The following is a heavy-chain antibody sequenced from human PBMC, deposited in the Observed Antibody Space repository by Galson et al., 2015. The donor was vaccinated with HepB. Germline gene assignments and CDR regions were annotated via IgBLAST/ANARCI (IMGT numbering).Heavy chain of an antibody. V-gene: IGHV3-23*01. CDR2: ISGSGGST. CDR1: RFTFSTYA. CDR3: ARRPRWERTYSYYYGMDV. D-gene: IGHD1-26*01. J-gene: IGHJ6*02. Sequence: SLRLSCAASRFTFSTYAMSWVRQAPGKGLEWVSAISGSGGSTYYADSVKGRFTISRDNSKNTLYLQMNSLRAEDTAVYYCARRPRWERTYSYYYGMDVWGQGTTVTVSS.